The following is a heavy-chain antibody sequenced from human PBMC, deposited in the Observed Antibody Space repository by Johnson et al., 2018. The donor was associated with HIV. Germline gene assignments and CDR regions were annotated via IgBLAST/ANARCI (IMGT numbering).Heavy chain of an antibody. CDR3: AKDSGYDFWSGYYTDDAFDI. D-gene: IGHD3-3*01. CDR1: GFRFSTYA. J-gene: IGHJ3*02. V-gene: IGHV3-30*07. Sequence: QVQLVESGGGVVQPGTSLRLSCAASGFRFSTYALHWVRQTPGKGLEWVSVISYDGSNKSYAESVKGRFTISSDNSKNTLYLQMKSLRAEDTAVYYCAKDSGYDFWSGYYTDDAFDIWGQGQWSPSLQ. CDR2: ISYDGSNK.